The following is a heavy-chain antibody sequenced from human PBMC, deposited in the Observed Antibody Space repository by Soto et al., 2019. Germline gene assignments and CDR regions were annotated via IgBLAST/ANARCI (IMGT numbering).Heavy chain of an antibody. Sequence: ASVKVSCKASGYTFTSYAMHWVRQAPGQRLEWMGWINAGNGNTKYSQKFQGRVTITRDTSASTAYMELSSLRSEDTAVYYCAREDIVVVPAANDPSNYYYYYMDVWGKGTTVTVSS. V-gene: IGHV1-3*01. CDR3: AREDIVVVPAANDPSNYYYYYMDV. D-gene: IGHD2-2*01. CDR1: GYTFTSYA. J-gene: IGHJ6*03. CDR2: INAGNGNT.